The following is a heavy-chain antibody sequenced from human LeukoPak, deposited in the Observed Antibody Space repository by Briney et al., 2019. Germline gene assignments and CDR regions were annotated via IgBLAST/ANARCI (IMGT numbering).Heavy chain of an antibody. J-gene: IGHJ1*01. CDR3: ATNSDYRLEH. D-gene: IGHD5-12*01. V-gene: IGHV3-7*01. CDR1: RFTFSSYW. CDR2: IEKDGSKT. Sequence: PGGSLRLSCAASRFTFSSYWMSWVRQAPGRGLGWVANIEKDGSKTNYVDSVEGRFTISRANAKNSLCLQINSLRDEDTAVYYCATNSDYRLEHWGQGTLVTVSS.